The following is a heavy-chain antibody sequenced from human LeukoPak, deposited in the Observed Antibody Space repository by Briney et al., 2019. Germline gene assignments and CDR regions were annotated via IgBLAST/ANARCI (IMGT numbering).Heavy chain of an antibody. CDR3: ASEKWSYRSYFDY. CDR2: IFYTGCT. CDR1: GGSVSNNHYY. V-gene: IGHV4-39*07. J-gene: IGHJ4*02. Sequence: PSETLSVACTVSGGSVSNNHYYWRWIRQPPGKGLEWIGNIFYTGCTHYSPSLKIRVTISVDTSMTQFSLRLSSVTAADTAVYDCASEKWSYRSYFDYWGQGALVTVSS. D-gene: IGHD1-26*01.